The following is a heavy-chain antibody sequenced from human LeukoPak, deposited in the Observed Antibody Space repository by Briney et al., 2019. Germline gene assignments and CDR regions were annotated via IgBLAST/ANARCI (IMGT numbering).Heavy chain of an antibody. V-gene: IGHV4-30-2*01. D-gene: IGHD2-15*01. Sequence: SETLSLTCAVSGGSISSGGYSWSWIRQPPGKGLEWIGEINHSGSTNYNPSLKSRVTISVDTSKNQFSLKLSSVTAADTAVYYCARARRGPLARYFDYWGQGTLVTVSS. CDR2: INHSGST. CDR1: GGSISSGGYS. J-gene: IGHJ4*02. CDR3: ARARRGPLARYFDY.